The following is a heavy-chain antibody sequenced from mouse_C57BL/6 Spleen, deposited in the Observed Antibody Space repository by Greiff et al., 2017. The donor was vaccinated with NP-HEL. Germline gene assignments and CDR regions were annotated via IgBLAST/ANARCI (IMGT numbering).Heavy chain of an antibody. CDR3: ARYRDDEEAMDY. V-gene: IGHV7-3*01. CDR1: GFTFTDYY. CDR2: IRNKANGYTT. D-gene: IGHD2-12*01. J-gene: IGHJ4*01. Sequence: EVQLVESGGGLVQPGGSLSLSCAASGFTFTDYYMSWVRQPPGKALEWLGFIRNKANGYTTEYSASVKGRFTISRDNSQSILYLQMNALRAEDSATYYCARYRDDEEAMDYWGQGTSVTVSA.